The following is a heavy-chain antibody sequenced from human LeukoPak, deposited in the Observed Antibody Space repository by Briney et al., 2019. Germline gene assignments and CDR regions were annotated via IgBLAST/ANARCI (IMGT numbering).Heavy chain of an antibody. CDR3: ARNPLHIHAFDI. J-gene: IGHJ3*02. CDR1: GGTFSSYA. D-gene: IGHD1-14*01. CDR2: IIPIFGTA. Sequence: GASVKVSCKASGGTFSSYAISWVRQAPGQGLEWMGGIIPIFGTANYAQNFQGRVTITTDESTSTAYMELSSLRSEDTAVYYCARNPLHIHAFDIWGQGTMVTVSS. V-gene: IGHV1-69*05.